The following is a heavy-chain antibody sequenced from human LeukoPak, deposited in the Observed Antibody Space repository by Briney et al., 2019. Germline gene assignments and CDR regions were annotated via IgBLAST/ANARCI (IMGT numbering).Heavy chain of an antibody. J-gene: IGHJ4*02. CDR1: GYTFTGYY. D-gene: IGHD3-3*01. Sequence: ASVKVSCKASGYTFTGYYMHWVRQAPGQGLEWMGRINPNSGGANYAQKFQGRVTMTRDTSISTAYMELSRLRSDDTAVYYCARVDTIYQFDYWGQGTLVTVSS. CDR2: INPNSGGA. CDR3: ARVDTIYQFDY. V-gene: IGHV1-2*06.